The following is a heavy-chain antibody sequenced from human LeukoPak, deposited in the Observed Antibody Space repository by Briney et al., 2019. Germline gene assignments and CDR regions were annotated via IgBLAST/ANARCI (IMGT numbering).Heavy chain of an antibody. J-gene: IGHJ5*02. CDR1: GFTFDDYG. CDR2: INWNGGST. Sequence: GRSLRLSCAASGFTFDDYGMSWVRHAPGKGLEWVSGINWNGGSTGYADSVKGRFTISRDNAKNSLYLQMNSLRAEDTALYYCARGLVVGAKIPKGWFDPWGQGTLVTVSS. CDR3: ARGLVVGAKIPKGWFDP. V-gene: IGHV3-20*04. D-gene: IGHD1-26*01.